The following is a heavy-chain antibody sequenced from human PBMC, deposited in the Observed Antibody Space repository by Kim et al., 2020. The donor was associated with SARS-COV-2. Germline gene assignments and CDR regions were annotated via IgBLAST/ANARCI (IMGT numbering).Heavy chain of an antibody. D-gene: IGHD2-8*02. Sequence: GGSLRLSCAASGFSFDDHDMDWVRQAPGKGLEWVCRVRSKADGYGPQYAVSGRCRFTSARDESTMSLYLQCHGLKTKDTSVYYCTGGLVGRTDRAYCGQG. CDR3: TGGLVGRTDRAY. J-gene: IGHJ4*02. CDR2: VRSKADGYGP. V-gene: IGHV3-72*01. CDR1: GFSFDDHD.